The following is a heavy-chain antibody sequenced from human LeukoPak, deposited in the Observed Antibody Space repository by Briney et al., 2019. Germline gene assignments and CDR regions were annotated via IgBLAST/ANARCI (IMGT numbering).Heavy chain of an antibody. CDR1: GGTFSSYA. CDR3: AREGRKSSGWSQHDAFDI. Sequence: EASVKVSCKASGGTFSSYAISWVRQAPGQGLEWMGGIIPIFGTANYAQKFQGRVTITADKSTSTAYMELSSLRSEDTAVYYCAREGRKSSGWSQHDAFDIWGQGTMVTVSS. J-gene: IGHJ3*02. V-gene: IGHV1-69*06. D-gene: IGHD6-19*01. CDR2: IIPIFGTA.